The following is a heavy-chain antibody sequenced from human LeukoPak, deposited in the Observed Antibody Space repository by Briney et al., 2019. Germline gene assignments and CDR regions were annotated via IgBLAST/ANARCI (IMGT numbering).Heavy chain of an antibody. J-gene: IGHJ4*02. CDR2: MNPNSGNT. CDR1: GYTFTSYD. D-gene: IGHD4-17*01. Sequence: ASVKVSCKASGYTFTSYDINWVRQATGQGLEWMGWMNPNSGNTGYAQKFQGRVTITRNTSISTAYMELSSLRSEDTAVYYSARGGLNYGGYASWGQGTLVTVSS. V-gene: IGHV1-8*03. CDR3: ARGGLNYGGYAS.